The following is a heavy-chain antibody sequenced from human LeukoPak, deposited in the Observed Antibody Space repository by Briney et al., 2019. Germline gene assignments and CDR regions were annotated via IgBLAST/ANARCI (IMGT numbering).Heavy chain of an antibody. CDR3: ARDLGSGWYTVDY. CDR2: VNPGGGST. Sequence: ASVKVSCKTSGYTFTSCYVHWVRQAPGQGLEWMGTVNPGGGSTSYAQKFQGRITVTRHASTSTVYMELSGLISEDTAIYYCARDLGSGWYTVDYWGQGTLVTVSS. D-gene: IGHD6-19*01. V-gene: IGHV1-46*01. J-gene: IGHJ4*02. CDR1: GYTFTSCY.